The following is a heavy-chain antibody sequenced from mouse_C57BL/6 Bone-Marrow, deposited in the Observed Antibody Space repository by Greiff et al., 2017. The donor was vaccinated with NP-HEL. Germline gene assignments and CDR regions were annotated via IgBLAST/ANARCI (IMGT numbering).Heavy chain of an antibody. CDR3: AASHYYGSSPAWFAY. CDR2: IDPSDSYT. V-gene: IGHV1-69*01. CDR1: GYTFTSYW. D-gene: IGHD1-1*01. Sequence: VQLQQPGAELVMPGASVKLSCKASGYTFTSYWMHWVKQRPGQGLEWIGEIDPSDSYTNYNQKFKGKSTLTVDKSSSTAYMQLSSLTSEDSAVYSCAASHYYGSSPAWFAYWGQGTLVTVSA. J-gene: IGHJ3*01.